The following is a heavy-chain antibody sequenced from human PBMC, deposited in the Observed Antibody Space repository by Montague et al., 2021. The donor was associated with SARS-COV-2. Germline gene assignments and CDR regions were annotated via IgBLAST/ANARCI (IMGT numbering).Heavy chain of an antibody. Sequence: SETLSLTCAVYGASFSGYYWSWIREPPGQGSEWLGEINHSRSTNYNPSLQSRVTISVDTSKNQFSLKLSSETAADTAVYYCARGRTGTTFYYYYYYGMDVWGPGTTVTVSS. J-gene: IGHJ6*02. CDR1: GASFSGYY. CDR2: INHSRST. CDR3: ARGRTGTTFYYYYYYGMDV. D-gene: IGHD1-7*01. V-gene: IGHV4-34*01.